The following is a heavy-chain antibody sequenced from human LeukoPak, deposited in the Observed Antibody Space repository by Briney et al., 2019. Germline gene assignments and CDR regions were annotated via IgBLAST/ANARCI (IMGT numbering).Heavy chain of an antibody. J-gene: IGHJ4*02. CDR3: ARGPGYNWNDGFFDY. CDR2: INHSGST. V-gene: IGHV4-34*01. CDR1: GGSFSGYY. Sequence: PSETLSLTCAVYGGSFSGYYWSWIRQPPGKGLEWIGEINHSGSTNYNPSLKSRVTISVDTSKNQFSLKLSSVTAADTAVYYCARGPGYNWNDGFFDYWGQGTLSPSPQ. D-gene: IGHD1-1*01.